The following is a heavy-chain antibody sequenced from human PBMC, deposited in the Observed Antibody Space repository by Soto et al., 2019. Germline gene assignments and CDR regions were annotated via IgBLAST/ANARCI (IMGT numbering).Heavy chain of an antibody. Sequence: QMQLVQSGPEVKKPGTSVKVSCKASGFAFTNSAVQWVRQARGQRLEWIGRIVVGSGKSDSAQKFQERGTITRDMSTPTANMELGSLRYDDTAVYYWAAVPYYDDGSDYFDYWGQGTLVTVSS. CDR2: IVVGSGKS. D-gene: IGHD3-22*01. CDR3: AAVPYYDDGSDYFDY. CDR1: GFAFTNSA. J-gene: IGHJ4*02. V-gene: IGHV1-58*01.